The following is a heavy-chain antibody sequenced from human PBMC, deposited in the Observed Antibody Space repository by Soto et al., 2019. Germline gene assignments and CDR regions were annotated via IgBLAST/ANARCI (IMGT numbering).Heavy chain of an antibody. CDR2: INHSGST. Sequence: SETLSLTCAVYGGSFSGYYWSWIRQPPGKGLEWIGEINHSGSTNYNPSLKSRVTISVDTSKNQFSLKLSSVTAADTAVYYCARGLHTYYYDSSCYYSDLAKYYFDYWGQGTLVNVSS. CDR3: ARGLHTYYYDSSCYYSDLAKYYFDY. J-gene: IGHJ4*02. V-gene: IGHV4-34*01. CDR1: GGSFSGYY. D-gene: IGHD3-22*01.